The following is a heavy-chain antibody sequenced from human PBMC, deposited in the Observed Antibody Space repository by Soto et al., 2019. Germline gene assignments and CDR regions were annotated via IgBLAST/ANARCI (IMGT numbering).Heavy chain of an antibody. J-gene: IGHJ6*02. CDR2: ISWNSGSK. D-gene: IGHD6-19*01. CDR1: GFTFDDYA. V-gene: IGHV3-9*01. CDR3: AKDIHSSGGFYYGMDV. Sequence: EVQLVESGGGLVQPGRSLRVSCAVSGFTFDDYAMHWVRQAPGKGLEWVSGISWNSGSKGYGDSVKGRFTISRDNAKNSLYLQMNSLRAEDTALYFCAKDIHSSGGFYYGMDVWGQGTTVTVSS.